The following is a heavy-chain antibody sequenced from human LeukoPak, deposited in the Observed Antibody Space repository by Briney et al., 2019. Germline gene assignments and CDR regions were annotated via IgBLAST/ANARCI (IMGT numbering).Heavy chain of an antibody. V-gene: IGHV1-2*02. D-gene: IGHD6-19*01. CDR1: GYTFTGYY. J-gene: IGHJ4*02. CDR2: INPNSGGT. CDR3: ARGAGGVAGAGVDY. Sequence: GASVKVSCKASGYTFTGYYMHWVRQAPGQGLEWMGWINPNSGGTNYAQKFQGRVTMTRDTSISTAYMELSSLRSEDTAVYYCARGAGGVAGAGVDYWGQGTLVTVSS.